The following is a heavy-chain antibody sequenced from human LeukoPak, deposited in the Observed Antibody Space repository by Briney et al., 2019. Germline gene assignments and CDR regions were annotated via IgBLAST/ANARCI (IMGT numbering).Heavy chain of an antibody. CDR2: IIPIFGTA. V-gene: IGHV1-69*05. Sequence: ASVKVSCKTSGGTFSSYAISWVRQAPGQGLEWMGGIIPIFGTANYAQKFQGRVTITTDESTSTAYMELSSLRSEDTALYYCARSPFVAGKGPTSGYFDLWGRGTLVTVSS. CDR3: ARSPFVAGKGPTSGYFDL. J-gene: IGHJ2*01. D-gene: IGHD1-26*01. CDR1: GGTFSSYA.